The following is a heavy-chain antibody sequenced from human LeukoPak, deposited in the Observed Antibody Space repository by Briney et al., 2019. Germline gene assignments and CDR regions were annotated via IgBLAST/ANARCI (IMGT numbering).Heavy chain of an antibody. CDR1: GYTFTAYS. J-gene: IGHJ5*02. D-gene: IGHD5-18*01. V-gene: IGHV1-2*02. CDR2: INSNFGGT. CDR3: ARVTHTELSTWFDP. Sequence: ASVKVSCKASGYTFTAYSIHWLRQTPGQGLEWMGWINSNFGGTHYAQKFQGRVTMTRDTSISTAYMELSRLGSDDTAVYYCARVTHTELSTWFDPWGQGTLVTVSS.